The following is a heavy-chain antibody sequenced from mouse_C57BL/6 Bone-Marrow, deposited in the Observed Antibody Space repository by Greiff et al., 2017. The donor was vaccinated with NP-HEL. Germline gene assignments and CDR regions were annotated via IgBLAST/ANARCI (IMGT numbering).Heavy chain of an antibody. J-gene: IGHJ2*01. V-gene: IGHV5-6*01. CDR3: ARGHDYDYFDY. D-gene: IGHD2-4*01. CDR2: ISSGGSYT. CDR1: GFTFSSYG. Sequence: EVQGVESGGDLAKPGGSLKLSCAASGFTFSSYGMSWVRQTPDKRLEWVATISSGGSYTYYPDSVKGRFTISRDNAKNTLYLQMSSLKSEDTAMYYCARGHDYDYFDYWGQGTTLTVSS.